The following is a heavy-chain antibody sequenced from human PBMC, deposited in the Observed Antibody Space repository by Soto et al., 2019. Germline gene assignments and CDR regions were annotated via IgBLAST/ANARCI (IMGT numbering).Heavy chain of an antibody. Sequence: VKISCKASGATFSSYAISWVRHAPGQGLEWMGGIIPIFGTANYAQKCQGRVTITADKSTSTAYMELSSLRSEDPAVYYCARRYYYDSSGYDAFDIWGEGTMVTASS. CDR2: IIPIFGTA. D-gene: IGHD3-22*01. V-gene: IGHV1-69*13. J-gene: IGHJ3*02. CDR3: ARRYYYDSSGYDAFDI. CDR1: GATFSSYA.